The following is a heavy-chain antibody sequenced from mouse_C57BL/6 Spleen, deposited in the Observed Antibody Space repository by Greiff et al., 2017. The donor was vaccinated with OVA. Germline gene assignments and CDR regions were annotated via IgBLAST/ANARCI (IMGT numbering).Heavy chain of an antibody. Sequence: QVQLQQPGAELVKPGASVKLSCKASGYTFTSYWMHWVKQRPGQGLEWIGMIHPNSGSTNYNEKFKSKATLTVDKSSSTAYMQRSSLTSEDSAVYYCAPLGYYAMDYWGQGTSVTVSS. CDR1: GYTFTSYW. CDR2: IHPNSGST. CDR3: APLGYYAMDY. V-gene: IGHV1-64*01. D-gene: IGHD4-1*01. J-gene: IGHJ4*01.